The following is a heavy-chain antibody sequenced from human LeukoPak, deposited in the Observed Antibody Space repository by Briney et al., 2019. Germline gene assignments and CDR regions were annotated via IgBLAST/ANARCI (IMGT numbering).Heavy chain of an antibody. D-gene: IGHD3-9*01. J-gene: IGHJ4*02. Sequence: GGSLRLSCAASGFTFSSYAMHWVRQAPGKGLEWVAVISYDGSNKYYADSVKGRFTNSRDNSKNTLYLQMNSLRAEDTAVYYCARDHDMLTGYRLDYWGQRTLVTVSS. CDR3: ARDHDMLTGYRLDY. CDR2: ISYDGSNK. V-gene: IGHV3-30*04. CDR1: GFTFSSYA.